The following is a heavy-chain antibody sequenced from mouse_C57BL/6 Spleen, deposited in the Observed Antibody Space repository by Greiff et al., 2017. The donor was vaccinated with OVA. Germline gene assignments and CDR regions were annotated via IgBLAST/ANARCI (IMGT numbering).Heavy chain of an antibody. CDR2: IHPNSGST. D-gene: IGHD1-1*01. CDR3: ARPHYYGSSYSYWYFDV. V-gene: IGHV1-64*01. J-gene: IGHJ1*03. Sequence: QVHVKQPGAELVKPGASVKLSCKASGYTFTSYWMHWVKQRPGQGLEWIGMIHPNSGSTNYNEKFKSKATLTVDKSSSTAYMQLSSLTSEDSAVYYCARPHYYGSSYSYWYFDVWGTGTTVTVSS. CDR1: GYTFTSYW.